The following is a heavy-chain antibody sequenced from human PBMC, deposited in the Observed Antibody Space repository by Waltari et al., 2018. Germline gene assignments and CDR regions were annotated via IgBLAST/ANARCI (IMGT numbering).Heavy chain of an antibody. CDR2: IYPGDSDT. CDR1: GYSFTSYW. J-gene: IGHJ4*02. V-gene: IGHV5-51*03. D-gene: IGHD5-18*01. CDR3: ARRGGYSYGLQYYFDY. Sequence: EVQLVQSGAEVKKPGESLKISCKVSGYSFTSYWLAWVAQMPGKGLEWMGIIYPGDSDTRYSPSFQGQVTISADKSISTAYLQWSSLKASDTAMYYCARRGGYSYGLQYYFDYWGQGTLVTVSS.